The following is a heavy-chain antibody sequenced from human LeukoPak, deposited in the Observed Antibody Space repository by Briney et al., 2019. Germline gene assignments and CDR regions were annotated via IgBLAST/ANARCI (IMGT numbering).Heavy chain of an antibody. J-gene: IGHJ1*01. CDR1: GFTFSNYA. D-gene: IGHD1-1*01. CDR3: ARALSQQLIRYSQD. Sequence: GGSLGLSCAASGFTFSNYAMSWVRQAPGKGLEWVSGISGSGANSYYADSVKGRFTISRDNSKSTLYLQMNSLRADDTAVYYCARALSQQLIRYSQDWGQGTLVTVSS. CDR2: ISGSGANS. V-gene: IGHV3-23*01.